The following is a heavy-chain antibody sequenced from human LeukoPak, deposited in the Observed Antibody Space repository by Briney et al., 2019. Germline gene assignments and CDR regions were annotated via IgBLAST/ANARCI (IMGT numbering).Heavy chain of an antibody. CDR3: ARNSSSTVCGHQTCINAEYFDY. J-gene: IGHJ4*02. V-gene: IGHV4-39*01. D-gene: IGHD2-21*01. CDR2: IYYSGST. Sequence: SETLSLICAVSGASISTGSHYWGWIRQPPGKGLEWIGSIYYSGSTYYNPSLKSRVTISVDTSKDQFSLRLSSVTAADTAVYYCARNSSSTVCGHQTCINAEYFDYWGLGTLVTVSS. CDR1: GASISTGSHY.